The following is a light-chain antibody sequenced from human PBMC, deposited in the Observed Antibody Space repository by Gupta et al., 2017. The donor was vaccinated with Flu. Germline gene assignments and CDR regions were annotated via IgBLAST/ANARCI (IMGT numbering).Light chain of an antibody. CDR3: QQRSKWLT. CDR1: QSVSSY. Sequence: PGERATLSCRASQSVSSYLAWYQQKPGQAPRLLIYDASNRATGIPARFSGSGSGTDFTLTISSLEPEDFAVYYCQQRSKWLTFGQGTKVEIK. CDR2: DAS. V-gene: IGKV3-11*01. J-gene: IGKJ1*01.